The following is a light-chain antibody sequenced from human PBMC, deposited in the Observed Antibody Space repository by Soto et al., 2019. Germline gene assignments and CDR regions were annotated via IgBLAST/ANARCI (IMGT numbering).Light chain of an antibody. J-gene: IGKJ2*01. Sequence: DIPMTQSPSTLSASVGDRVTITCRASQSISSWLAWYQQKPGKAPKLLIYDASSLGSEVPSRFSGSGSGTEFTLTISSLQPDDFATYYCQQYNSYSYTFGQGTKVDI. CDR1: QSISSW. V-gene: IGKV1-5*01. CDR3: QQYNSYSYT. CDR2: DAS.